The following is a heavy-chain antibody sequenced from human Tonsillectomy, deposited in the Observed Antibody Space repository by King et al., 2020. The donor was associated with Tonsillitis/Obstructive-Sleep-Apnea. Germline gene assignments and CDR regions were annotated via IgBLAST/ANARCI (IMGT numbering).Heavy chain of an antibody. Sequence: QVQLVESGGGLVKSGGSLRLSCAASGFTFSDYYMSWIRQAPGKGLEWVSYISSSSSYTNYADSVKGRFTISRDNAKNSLYLQMNSLRAEDTAVYYCARQGFGELTPNSYWGQGTLVTVSS. V-gene: IGHV3-11*06. D-gene: IGHD3-10*01. CDR3: ARQGFGELTPNSY. J-gene: IGHJ4*02. CDR2: ISSSSSYT. CDR1: GFTFSDYY.